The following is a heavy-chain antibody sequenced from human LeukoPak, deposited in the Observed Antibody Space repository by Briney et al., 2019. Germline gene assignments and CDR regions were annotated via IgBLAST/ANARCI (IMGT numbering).Heavy chain of an antibody. CDR1: GGTFSSYA. CDR3: ARDRASPRIAAAETWFDP. V-gene: IGHV1-69*13. Sequence: GASVKVSCKAPGGTFSSYAISWVRQAPGQGLEWMGGIIPIFGTANYAQKFQGRVTITADESTSTAYMELSSLRSEDTAVYYCARDRASPRIAAAETWFDPWGQGTLVTVSS. CDR2: IIPIFGTA. J-gene: IGHJ5*02. D-gene: IGHD6-13*01.